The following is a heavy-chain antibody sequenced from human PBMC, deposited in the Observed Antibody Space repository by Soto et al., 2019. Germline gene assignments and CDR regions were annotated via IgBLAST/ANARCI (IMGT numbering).Heavy chain of an antibody. CDR2: IYYSGST. Sequence: SETLSLTCTFSVGSVSSGSYYWSWMRQPPGKGLEWIGYIYYSGSTNYNPSLKSRVTTSVDTSKNQFSLKLSSVTAADTAVYYCARDMYYYDSSGYYEGIYCYYGMEVLGQGTTVSVSS. D-gene: IGHD3-22*01. CDR1: VGSVSSGSYY. CDR3: ARDMYYYDSSGYYEGIYCYYGMEV. J-gene: IGHJ6*01. V-gene: IGHV4-61*01.